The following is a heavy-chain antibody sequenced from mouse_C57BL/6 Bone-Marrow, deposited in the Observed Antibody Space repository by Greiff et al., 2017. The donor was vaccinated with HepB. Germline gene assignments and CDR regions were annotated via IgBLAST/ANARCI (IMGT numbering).Heavy chain of an antibody. CDR2: SRNKANDYTT. CDR1: GFTFSDFY. CDR3: ARDAQGTWFAY. J-gene: IGHJ3*01. Sequence: EVKVVESGGGLVQSGRSLRLSCATSGFTFSDFYMEWVRQAPGKGLEWIAASRNKANDYTTEYSASVNGRFIVSRDTSQSILYLQMNALRAEDTAIYYCARDAQGTWFAYWGQGTLVTVSA. V-gene: IGHV7-1*01.